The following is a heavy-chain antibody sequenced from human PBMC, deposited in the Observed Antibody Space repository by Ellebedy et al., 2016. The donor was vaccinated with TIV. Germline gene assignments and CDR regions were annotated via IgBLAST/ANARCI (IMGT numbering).Heavy chain of an antibody. CDR3: ARQPWPPEFDP. CDR2: IYYGGST. CDR1: GGSISSRSYY. J-gene: IGHJ5*02. D-gene: IGHD5-12*01. Sequence: MPSETLSLTCTVSGGSISSRSYYWGWIRQAKGKGREWSGSIYYGGSTFYNPALRSRITITVDTSKNQFSLSLISVTAADTAVYYCARQPWPPEFDPWGQGTLVTVSS. V-gene: IGHV4-39*01.